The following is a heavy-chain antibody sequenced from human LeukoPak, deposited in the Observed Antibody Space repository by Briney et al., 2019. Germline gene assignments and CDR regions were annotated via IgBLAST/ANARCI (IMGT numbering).Heavy chain of an antibody. CDR2: ISTYNGNT. CDR3: AGDTIVVPAGMGYYENSGYLFEY. D-gene: IGHD3-22*01. V-gene: IGHV1-18*01. CDR1: GYTFTSYG. Sequence: GASVKVSCKASGYTFTSYGISWVRQAPGQGLEWMGWISTYNGNTNYAQKLQGEVTMTTDTSTSTAYMELRSLRYDDTAVYYCAGDTIVVPAGMGYYENSGYLFEYWGQGTLVTVSS. J-gene: IGHJ4*02.